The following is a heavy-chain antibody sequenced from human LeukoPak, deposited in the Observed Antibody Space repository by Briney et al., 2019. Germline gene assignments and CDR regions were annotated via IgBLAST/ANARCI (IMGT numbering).Heavy chain of an antibody. J-gene: IGHJ6*02. V-gene: IGHV3-48*02. CDR1: EFAFSTYN. Sequence: GGSLRLSCAASEFAFSTYNMNWVRQAPGKGLEWVSYISTGSSTTYYADSVKGRFTVSRDNVENSLYLQMNSLRDEDTAVYYCARDIRYYYGMDVWGQGTTVTVSS. CDR3: ARDIRYYYGMDV. CDR2: ISTGSSTT.